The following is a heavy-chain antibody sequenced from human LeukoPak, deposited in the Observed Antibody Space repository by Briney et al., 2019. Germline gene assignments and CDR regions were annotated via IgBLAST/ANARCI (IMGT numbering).Heavy chain of an antibody. D-gene: IGHD3-22*01. CDR3: ARAPSEIGGYYPEYFRH. V-gene: IGHV3-74*01. J-gene: IGHJ1*01. CDR2: IKSDGGT. Sequence: GGSLRLSCAASGFTFSTYWMHWVRQAPGKGLVWVSRIKSDGGTNYADSVKGRFTISRDNAKKTVSLQMNSLRPEDTGVYYCARAPSEIGGYYPEYFRHWGQGTLVTVSS. CDR1: GFTFSTYW.